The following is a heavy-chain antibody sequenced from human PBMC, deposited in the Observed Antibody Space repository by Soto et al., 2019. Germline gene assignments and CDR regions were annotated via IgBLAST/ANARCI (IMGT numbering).Heavy chain of an antibody. CDR2: IWYDGSNK. V-gene: IGHV3-33*01. Sequence: GGSLRLSCAASGFTFSSYGMHWVRQAPGKGLEWVAVIWYDGSNKYYADSVKGRFTISRDNSKNTLYLQMNSLRAEDTAVYYCARALNRVTNYYYGIDVWGEGTTVPVYS. CDR1: GFTFSSYG. J-gene: IGHJ6*04. D-gene: IGHD4-4*01. CDR3: ARALNRVTNYYYGIDV.